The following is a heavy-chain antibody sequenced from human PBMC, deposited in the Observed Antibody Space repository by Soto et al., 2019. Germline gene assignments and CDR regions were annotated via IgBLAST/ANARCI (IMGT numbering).Heavy chain of an antibody. CDR3: AGSSRLDFWSGYYAYYYYYYMDV. V-gene: IGHV4-59*01. CDR2: IYYSGST. CDR1: GGSISSYY. D-gene: IGHD3-3*01. J-gene: IGHJ6*03. Sequence: SETLSLTCTVSGGSISSYYWSWIRQPPGKGLEWIGYIYYSGSTNYNPSLKSRVTISVDTSKNQFSLKLSSVTAADTAVYYCAGSSRLDFWSGYYAYYYYYYMDVWGKGTTVIVSS.